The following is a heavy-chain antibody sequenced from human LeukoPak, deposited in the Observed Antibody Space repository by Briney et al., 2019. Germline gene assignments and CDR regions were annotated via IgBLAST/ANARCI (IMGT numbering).Heavy chain of an antibody. CDR1: GFTFSSYG. V-gene: IGHV3-30*02. D-gene: IGHD1-26*01. CDR3: ARMVVGATYYFDY. CDR2: IRYDGSNK. Sequence: GGSLRLSCAASGFTFSSYGMHWVRQAPGKGLEWVAFIRYDGSNKYYADSVKSRFTISRDNSKNTLYLQMNSLRAEDTAVYYCARMVVGATYYFDYWGQGTLVTVSS. J-gene: IGHJ4*02.